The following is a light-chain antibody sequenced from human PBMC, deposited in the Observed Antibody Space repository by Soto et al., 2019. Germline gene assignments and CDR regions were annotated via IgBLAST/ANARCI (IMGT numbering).Light chain of an antibody. J-gene: IGKJ2*01. CDR2: DVS. V-gene: IGKV1-5*01. CDR3: QQYSTHST. CDR1: QSISRW. Sequence: DIQMTQSPSTLSASVGDRVTITCRASQSISRWLAWYQLKPGKAPKLLIYDVSNLQSGVPSRLSGSGSGTEFTLTIGSLQPDDYAIYYCQQYSTHSTFGQGTKLEI.